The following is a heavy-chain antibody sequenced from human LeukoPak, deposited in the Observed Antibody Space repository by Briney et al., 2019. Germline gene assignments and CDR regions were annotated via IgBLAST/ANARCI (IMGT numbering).Heavy chain of an antibody. CDR1: GFTFSTYS. CDR3: ARDYYGSETPH. D-gene: IGHD3-10*01. J-gene: IGHJ4*02. CDR2: ISSSSSFI. V-gene: IGHV3-21*01. Sequence: GGSLRPSCAASGFTFSTYSMNWVRQAPGKGLEWVSSISSSSSFIYYADSVKGRFTISRDNAKNSLYLQMNSLRVEDTAVYYCARDYYGSETPHWGQGTLVTVSS.